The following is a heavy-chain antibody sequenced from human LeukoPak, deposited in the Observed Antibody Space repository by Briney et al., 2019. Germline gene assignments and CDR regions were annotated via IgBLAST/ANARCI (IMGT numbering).Heavy chain of an antibody. CDR1: GFTFSSNG. CDR2: ISYDGSNK. V-gene: IGHV3-30*18. Sequence: GGSLRLSCAASGFTFSSNGMHWVRQAPGKGLEWVAVISYDGSNKHYADSVKGRFTISRDNSKNTLYLQMNSLRAEDTAVYYCAKDRRYYDILTGYHIDYWGQGALVTVSS. D-gene: IGHD3-9*01. J-gene: IGHJ4*02. CDR3: AKDRRYYDILTGYHIDY.